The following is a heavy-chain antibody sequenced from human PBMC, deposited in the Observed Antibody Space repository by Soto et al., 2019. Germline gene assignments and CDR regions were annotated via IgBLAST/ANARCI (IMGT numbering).Heavy chain of an antibody. J-gene: IGHJ4*02. V-gene: IGHV3-74*03. D-gene: IGHD1-26*01. CDR2: INTDGRST. Sequence: PGGSLRLSCAASGFMFNTYWMEWVRQGPGKGLEWVSHINTDGRSTEYADSVKGRFTVSRDNAKSTLYLQMNSLRAGDTAVYFCVRAQWEQIPSNYFDYWGQGTLVTVSS. CDR1: GFMFNTYW. CDR3: VRAQWEQIPSNYFDY.